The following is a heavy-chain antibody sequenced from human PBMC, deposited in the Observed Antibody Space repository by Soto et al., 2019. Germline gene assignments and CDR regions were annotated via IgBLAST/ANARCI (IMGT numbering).Heavy chain of an antibody. V-gene: IGHV1-46*01. CDR3: ARVWSPSEEKGRYFDL. J-gene: IGHJ2*01. CDR2: INPSGGST. D-gene: IGHD3-3*01. CDR1: GYTFTSYY. Sequence: QVQLVQSGAEVKKPGASVKVSCKASGYTFTSYYMHWVRQAPGQGLEWMGIINPSGGSTSYAQKFQGRATMNSGTSTCTVYMELSSLRSEDTAVYYCARVWSPSEEKGRYFDLWGRGTLVTVSS.